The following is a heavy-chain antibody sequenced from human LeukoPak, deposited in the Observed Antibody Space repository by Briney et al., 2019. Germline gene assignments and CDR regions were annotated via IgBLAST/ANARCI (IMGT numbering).Heavy chain of an antibody. Sequence: GGSLRLSCAASGFTFSSYEMNWVRQAPGKGLEWVSYISSSGSTIYYADSVKGRFTISRDNSKNTLYLQMNSLRAEDTAVYYCGYIAVAADWGQGTLVTVSS. V-gene: IGHV3-48*03. CDR1: GFTFSSYE. CDR3: GYIAVAAD. J-gene: IGHJ4*02. D-gene: IGHD6-19*01. CDR2: ISSSGSTI.